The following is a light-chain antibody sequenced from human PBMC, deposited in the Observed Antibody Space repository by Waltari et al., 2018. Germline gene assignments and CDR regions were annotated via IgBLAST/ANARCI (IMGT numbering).Light chain of an antibody. Sequence: EIVLTQSPGTLSLSPGERVTLSCRASRSVSSSSVAWYRQKPGQAPRLLIYGASNRATGIPDRCSGSGSGTDFTLTISRLEPGDFAVYYCQQYGSSPLTLGGGTKVEIK. CDR3: QQYGSSPLT. V-gene: IGKV3-20*01. J-gene: IGKJ4*01. CDR1: RSVSSSS. CDR2: GAS.